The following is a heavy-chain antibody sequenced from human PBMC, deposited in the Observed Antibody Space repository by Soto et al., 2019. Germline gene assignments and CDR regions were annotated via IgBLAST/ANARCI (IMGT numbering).Heavy chain of an antibody. J-gene: IGHJ6*03. CDR2: IYYSGST. CDR1: GGSISSYY. V-gene: IGHV4-59*01. D-gene: IGHD6-6*01. CDR3: AREQWVSIAARPRYYYYMDV. Sequence: SETLSLTCTVSGGSISSYYWSWIRQPPGKGLEWIGYIYYSGSTNYNPSLKSRVTISVDTSKNQFSLKLSSVTAADTAVYYCAREQWVSIAARPRYYYYMDVWGKGTTVTVSS.